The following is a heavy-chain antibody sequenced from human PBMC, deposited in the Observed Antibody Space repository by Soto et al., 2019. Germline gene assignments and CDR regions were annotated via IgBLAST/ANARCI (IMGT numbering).Heavy chain of an antibody. D-gene: IGHD3-10*01. V-gene: IGHV4-39*01. CDR2: IHRSGST. CDR3: ARRGMSVDSYDP. CDR1: GGSISSASHY. J-gene: IGHJ5*02. Sequence: QLQLQESGPGAVTPSDTLSLTRSVSGGSISSASHYWGWIRQPPGKGLEWIGIIHRSGSTYYNPSLKSRVSIGLGTSKKEFSLRLTSVTAADMAVFYCARRGMSVDSYDPWGQGAQVTVSS.